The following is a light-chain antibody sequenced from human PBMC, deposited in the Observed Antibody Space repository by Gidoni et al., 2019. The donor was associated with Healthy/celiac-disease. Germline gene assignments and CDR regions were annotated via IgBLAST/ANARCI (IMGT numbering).Light chain of an antibody. CDR3: QQYNSYPWT. Sequence: DIQMTQSPSTRSASVGDRVTITYRGSQSTESGLAWYQQKPGKAPKLLIYKAFSLESGVPSRFTGSGFGTEFPLTISSLPLDDFATYYCQQYNSYPWTFGQGTKVEIK. CDR2: KAF. J-gene: IGKJ1*01. V-gene: IGKV1-5*03. CDR1: QSTESG.